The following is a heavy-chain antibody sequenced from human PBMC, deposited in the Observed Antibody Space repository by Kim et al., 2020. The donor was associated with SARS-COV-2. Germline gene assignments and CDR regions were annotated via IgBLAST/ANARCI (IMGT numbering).Heavy chain of an antibody. D-gene: IGHD2-15*01. Sequence: GSLSLTCAVYGGSFSGYYWSWIRQPPGKGLEWIGEINHSGSTNYNPSLKSRVTISVDTSKNQFSLKLSSVTAAETAVYYCARVGGRAAKAGYWGQGTLVTVSS. CDR2: INHSGST. V-gene: IGHV4-34*01. CDR1: GGSFSGYY. J-gene: IGHJ4*02. CDR3: ARVGGRAAKAGY.